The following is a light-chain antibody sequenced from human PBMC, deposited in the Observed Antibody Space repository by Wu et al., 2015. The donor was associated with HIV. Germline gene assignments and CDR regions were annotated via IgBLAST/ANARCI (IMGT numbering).Light chain of an antibody. CDR1: QSVSSTY. Sequence: EIVLTQSPGTLSLSPGERATLSCRASQSVSSTYLAWYQQKPGQAPRLLIYGVSSRATGIPDRFSGSGSGTDFTLTISRLEPDDFAVYYCQQYGSSPYTFGQGTKLEIK. J-gene: IGKJ2*01. CDR2: GVS. CDR3: QQYGSSPYT. V-gene: IGKV3-20*01.